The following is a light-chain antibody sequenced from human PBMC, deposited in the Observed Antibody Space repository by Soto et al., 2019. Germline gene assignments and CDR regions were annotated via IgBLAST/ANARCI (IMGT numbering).Light chain of an antibody. CDR3: QKYSDAPRT. CDR2: AAS. Sequence: DIVMTQSPATLSVSAGERATISCRASQSISSYLAWYQQRPGHAPRLLIYAASTRATGIPSRFSGSGSGTDFTLIISSLAPEDAATYYCQKYSDAPRTFGQGTKVEIK. J-gene: IGKJ1*01. CDR1: QSISSY. V-gene: IGKV3-15*01.